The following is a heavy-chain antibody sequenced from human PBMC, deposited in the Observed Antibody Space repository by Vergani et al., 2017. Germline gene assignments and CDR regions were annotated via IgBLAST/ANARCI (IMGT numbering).Heavy chain of an antibody. V-gene: IGHV4-39*07. CDR1: GGSISSSSYY. Sequence: QLPLQESGPGLVKPSETLYLTCTVSGGSISSSSYYWGWIRQPPGKGLEWIGSIYYSGSTYYNPSLKSRVTISVDTSKNQFSLKLSSVTAADTAVYYCARLRLRAFDIWGQGTMVTVSS. J-gene: IGHJ3*02. CDR3: ARLRLRAFDI. CDR2: IYYSGST. D-gene: IGHD6-19*01.